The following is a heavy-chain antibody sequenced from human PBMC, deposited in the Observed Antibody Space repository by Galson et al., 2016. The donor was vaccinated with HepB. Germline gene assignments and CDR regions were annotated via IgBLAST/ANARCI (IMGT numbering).Heavy chain of an antibody. CDR3: ARLGSYHDYVWGTDY. D-gene: IGHD3-16*01. Sequence: SLRLSCAASGFTFSTYSMNWVRQAPGKGLEWVSSIGSSSNYIYYADSVKGRFTISRDNAKNSLFLQMDSLRAEDTAVYYCARLGSYHDYVWGTDYWGQGTLVTVSS. CDR2: IGSSSNYI. CDR1: GFTFSTYS. V-gene: IGHV3-21*01. J-gene: IGHJ4*02.